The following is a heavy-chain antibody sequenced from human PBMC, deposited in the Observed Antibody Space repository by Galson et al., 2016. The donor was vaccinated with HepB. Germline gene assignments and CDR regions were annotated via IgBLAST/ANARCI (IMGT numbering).Heavy chain of an antibody. CDR3: TNDRGGGSSWYLGYS. CDR1: GFSFSSYV. J-gene: IGHJ4*02. V-gene: IGHV3-23*01. Sequence: SLRLSCAASGFSFSSYVMSWVRQSPGKGLEWVSGISGSGVTTYYADSVRGRFTISRDASKKMLYLQMNSLTVEDAALYYCTNDRGGGSSWYLGYSWGQGTLVTVSS. D-gene: IGHD6-13*01. CDR2: ISGSGVTT.